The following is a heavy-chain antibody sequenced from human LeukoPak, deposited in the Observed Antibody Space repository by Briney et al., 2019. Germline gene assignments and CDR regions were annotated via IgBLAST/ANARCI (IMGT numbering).Heavy chain of an antibody. CDR3: ARGIYESGPRIAAAGTDY. CDR2: INHSGST. Sequence: SETLSLTCAVYGGSFSGYYWSWIRQPPGKGLEWIGEINHSGSTNYNPSLQSRVTISVDTSKNQFSLKLSSVTAADTAVYYCARGIYESGPRIAAAGTDYWGQGTLVTVSS. J-gene: IGHJ4*02. D-gene: IGHD6-13*01. V-gene: IGHV4-34*01. CDR1: GGSFSGYY.